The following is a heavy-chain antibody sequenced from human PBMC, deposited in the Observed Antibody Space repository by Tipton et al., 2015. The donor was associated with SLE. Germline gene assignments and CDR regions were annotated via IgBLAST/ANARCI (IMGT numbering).Heavy chain of an antibody. Sequence: LRLSCAVYGGSLSGYHWSWIRQSPGRGLEWIGDINHSGSSNYNPSLESRVTISIDTSNNHFSLRLSSVTAADTAVYYCARGGATLTAIPFDYWGQGTLVTVSS. J-gene: IGHJ4*02. CDR3: ARGGATLTAIPFDY. CDR1: GGSLSGYH. D-gene: IGHD2-21*02. CDR2: INHSGSS. V-gene: IGHV4-34*01.